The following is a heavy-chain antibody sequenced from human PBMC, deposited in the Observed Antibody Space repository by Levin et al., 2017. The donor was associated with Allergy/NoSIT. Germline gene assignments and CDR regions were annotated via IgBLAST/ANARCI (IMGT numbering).Heavy chain of an antibody. CDR2: IYSGGST. J-gene: IGHJ5*02. V-gene: IGHV3-66*01. CDR3: ARDGFGELPSS. CDR1: GFTVSSNY. Sequence: GGSLRLSCAASGFTVSSNYMSWVRQAPGKGLEWVSVIYSGGSTYYADSVKGRFTISRDNSKNTLYLQMNSLRAEDTAVYYCARDGFGELPSSWGQGTLVTVSS. D-gene: IGHD3-10*01.